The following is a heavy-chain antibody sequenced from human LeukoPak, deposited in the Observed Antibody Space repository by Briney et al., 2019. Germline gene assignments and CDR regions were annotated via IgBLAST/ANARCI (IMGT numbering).Heavy chain of an antibody. CDR2: ISGSGGST. CDR3: AKDMEWLVPGPSNWFDP. J-gene: IGHJ5*02. V-gene: IGHV3-23*01. Sequence: PGGSLRLSCAASGFTFSSYAMSWVRQAPGKGLEWVSAISGSGGSTYYADSVKGRFTISRDNSKNTLYLQMNSLRAEDTAVYYCAKDMEWLVPGPSNWFDPWGQGTLVTVSS. D-gene: IGHD6-19*01. CDR1: GFTFSSYA.